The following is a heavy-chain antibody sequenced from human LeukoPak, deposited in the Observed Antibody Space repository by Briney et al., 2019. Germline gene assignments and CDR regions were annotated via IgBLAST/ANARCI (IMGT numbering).Heavy chain of an antibody. J-gene: IGHJ5*02. D-gene: IGHD3-3*01. Sequence: ASVKVSCKASGYTFTSYGISWVRQAPGQGLEWMGLISAYNGNTNYAQKLQGRVTMTTDTSTSTAYMELRSLRSDDTAVYYCARAVNFWSGYSATDNWFDPWGQGTLVTVSS. CDR3: ARAVNFWSGYSATDNWFDP. CDR2: ISAYNGNT. CDR1: GYTFTSYG. V-gene: IGHV1-18*01.